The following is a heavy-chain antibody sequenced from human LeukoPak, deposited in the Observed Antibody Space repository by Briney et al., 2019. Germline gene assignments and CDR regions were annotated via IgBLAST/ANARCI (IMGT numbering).Heavy chain of an antibody. CDR1: GFTFSSYA. V-gene: IGHV3-23*01. D-gene: IGHD2-15*01. Sequence: GGSLRLSCAASGFTFSSYAMSWVRQAPGKGLEWVSAISGSGGGTYYADSVKGRFTISRDNSKNTLYLQMNSLRAEDTAVYYCAKKVADIVVVVAAWYFDLWGRGTLVTVSS. CDR2: ISGSGGGT. J-gene: IGHJ2*01. CDR3: AKKVADIVVVVAAWYFDL.